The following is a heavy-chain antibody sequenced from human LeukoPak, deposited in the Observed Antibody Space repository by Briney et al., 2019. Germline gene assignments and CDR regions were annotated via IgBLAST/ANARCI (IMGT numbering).Heavy chain of an antibody. CDR3: ARDLLYYYDSSATDY. J-gene: IGHJ4*02. CDR1: GFTFSSYS. D-gene: IGHD3-22*01. CDR2: ISSSSSYI. Sequence: GGSLRLSRAASGFTFSSYSMNWVRQAPGKGLEWVSSISSSSSYIYYADSVKGRFTISRDNAKNSLYLQMNSLRAEDTAVYYCARDLLYYYDSSATDYWGQGTLVTVSS. V-gene: IGHV3-21*01.